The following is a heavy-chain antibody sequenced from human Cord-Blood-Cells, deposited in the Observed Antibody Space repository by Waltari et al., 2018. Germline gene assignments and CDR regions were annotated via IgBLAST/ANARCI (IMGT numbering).Heavy chain of an antibody. V-gene: IGHV4-38-2*01. D-gene: IGHD5-12*01. CDR1: GYSISSGYY. CDR2: TYHRGET. Sequence: QVQLQESGPGLVKPSETLSLTCAVSGYSISSGYYWGWIRQPPGKGLEWIGSTYHRGETVCNPSLKGRVTISGDTAKNQFSLKLSSVTAADTAVYYCAGGRLHGDSGYDYFDYWGQGTLVTVSS. J-gene: IGHJ4*02. CDR3: AGGRLHGDSGYDYFDY.